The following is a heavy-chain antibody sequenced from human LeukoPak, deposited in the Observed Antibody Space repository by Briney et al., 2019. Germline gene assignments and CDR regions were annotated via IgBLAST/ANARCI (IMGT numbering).Heavy chain of an antibody. CDR2: IYNSGST. V-gene: IGHV4-61*02. Sequence: SETLSLTCTVSGGSISTSTYYWSWIRQPAGKGLEWIGRIYNSGSTTYNPSLKSRVTISVDTSKNQFSLKLNSVTAADTAVYYCAADSYWGRGTLVTVSS. CDR3: AADSY. J-gene: IGHJ4*02. CDR1: GGSISTSTYY.